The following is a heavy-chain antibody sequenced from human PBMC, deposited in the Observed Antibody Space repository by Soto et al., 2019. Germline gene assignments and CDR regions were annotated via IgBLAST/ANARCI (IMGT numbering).Heavy chain of an antibody. J-gene: IGHJ3*02. CDR1: GFTFSNYH. CDR3: AREYSYDAFDI. Sequence: EVQLVDSGGGLVQPGGSLRLSCAASGFTFSNYHMNWVRQAPGKGLEWVSHISSGGSSTYYADSVKGRFTISRDNAKNSLYLQMNSLRAEDTAVYYCAREYSYDAFDIWGQGTMVTVSS. V-gene: IGHV3-48*03. CDR2: ISSGGSST. D-gene: IGHD4-4*01.